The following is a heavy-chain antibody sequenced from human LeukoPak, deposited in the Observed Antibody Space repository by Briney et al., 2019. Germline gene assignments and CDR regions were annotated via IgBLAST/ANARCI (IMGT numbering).Heavy chain of an antibody. D-gene: IGHD6-6*01. CDR1: GGTFSNYA. V-gene: IGHV1-69*04. CDR3: AREGQQLVPPFDY. Sequence: SVKVSCKASGGTFSNYAISWVRQAPGQGLEWMGRIIPILGIANYAQKFQGRVTITADKSTSTAYMELSSLRSEDTAVYYCAREGQQLVPPFDYWGQGTLVTVSS. CDR2: IIPILGIA. J-gene: IGHJ4*02.